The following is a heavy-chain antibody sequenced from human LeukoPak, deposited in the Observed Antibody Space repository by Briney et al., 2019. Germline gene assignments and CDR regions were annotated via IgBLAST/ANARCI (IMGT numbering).Heavy chain of an antibody. V-gene: IGHV4-39*01. CDR2: IYKNGDT. Sequence: SGPTLVKPSQTLSLTCSGSEGSIRHKTYYWVWIRQSPGKGLEWLGCIYKNGDTYYNPSVESRLSISVDTSKNQFYLNMTSVTAADTAAYFCARRGDYSFGDWFDPWGQGLLVTVSS. D-gene: IGHD1-26*01. CDR3: ARRGDYSFGDWFDP. CDR1: EGSIRHKTYY. J-gene: IGHJ5*02.